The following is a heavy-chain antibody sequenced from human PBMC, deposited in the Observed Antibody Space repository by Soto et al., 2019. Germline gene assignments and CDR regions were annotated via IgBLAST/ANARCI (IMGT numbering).Heavy chain of an antibody. CDR3: ARDDTTATPPNWFAP. CDR1: GGSLSDYY. Sequence: QVQLQQWGAGLLQPSETLSLTCAVYGGSLSDYYWSWIRQSPGKGLEWIGEINHSGNTNYNPSLKCRVTISGNTSRNTCPGRVTSVTPADRAVYYCARDDTTATPPNWFAPWGQGTLVPVSS. CDR2: INHSGNT. V-gene: IGHV4-34*01. D-gene: IGHD4-17*01. J-gene: IGHJ5*02.